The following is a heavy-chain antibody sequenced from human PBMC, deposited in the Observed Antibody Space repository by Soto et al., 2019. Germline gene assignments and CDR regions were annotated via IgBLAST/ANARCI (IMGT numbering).Heavy chain of an antibody. CDR2: IYYSGYN. Sequence: QVQLQESGPGLVKPSETLSLTCTVSGGSIKSYYWSWVRQSPGKGLEWIGSIYYSGYNNYNPSLQSRVTISVDTSKNQFSLKLSSVTAADTAVYYCARYGSSSIQRFDYWGQGALVTVSS. V-gene: IGHV4-59*01. J-gene: IGHJ4*02. D-gene: IGHD6-6*01. CDR3: ARYGSSSIQRFDY. CDR1: GGSIKSYY.